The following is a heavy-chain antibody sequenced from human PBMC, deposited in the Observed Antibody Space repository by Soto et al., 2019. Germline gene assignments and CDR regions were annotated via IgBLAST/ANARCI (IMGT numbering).Heavy chain of an antibody. D-gene: IGHD7-27*01. CDR1: GFIVSRSH. CDR3: VRVTGAERH. CDR2: IYNHGQI. J-gene: IGHJ4*02. V-gene: IGHV3-53*01. Sequence: DVQLVESGGGLTQPGGSLRLSCVVSGFIVSRSHMMWVRQAPGKGLEGVSVIYNHGQINYVDPVKGRFTIARDNSKNTIYLQMNSPKVEDTAVYYCVRVTGAERHWGQGALVTVSS.